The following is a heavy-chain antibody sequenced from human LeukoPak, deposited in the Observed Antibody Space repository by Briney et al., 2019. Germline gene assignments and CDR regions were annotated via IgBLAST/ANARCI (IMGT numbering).Heavy chain of an antibody. D-gene: IGHD3-22*01. CDR2: FGPEDGET. CDR3: ATTYYYDSSGYYRPFDY. Sequence: ASVKVSCKVSGYTLTELSMHWVRQAPGKGLEWMGGFGPEDGETIYAQKFQGRVTMTEDTSTDTAYMELSSLRSEDTAVYYCATTYYYDSSGYYRPFDYWGQGTLVTVSS. J-gene: IGHJ4*02. CDR1: GYTLTELS. V-gene: IGHV1-24*01.